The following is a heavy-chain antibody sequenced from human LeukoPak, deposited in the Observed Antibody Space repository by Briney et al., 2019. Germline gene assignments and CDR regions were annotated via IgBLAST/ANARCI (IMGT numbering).Heavy chain of an antibody. CDR3: AKGYGSGNCYGDY. D-gene: IGHD3-10*01. Sequence: GGSLRLSCAASGFTFSSYSMTWVRQAPGKGLEWVSSISGSGGSTYYADSVKGRFTISRDNSKNTLYLQMNSLRAEDTAVYYCAKGYGSGNCYGDYWGQGTLVTVSS. CDR1: GFTFSSYS. V-gene: IGHV3-23*01. CDR2: ISGSGGST. J-gene: IGHJ4*02.